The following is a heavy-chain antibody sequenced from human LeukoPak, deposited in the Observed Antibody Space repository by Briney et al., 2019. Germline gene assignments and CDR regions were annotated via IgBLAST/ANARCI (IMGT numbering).Heavy chain of an antibody. CDR2: IYHSGST. CDR1: GGSISSSNW. CDR3: ARSPDYVDYFFGAFDI. D-gene: IGHD4-17*01. Sequence: ASETLSLTCAVSGGSISSSNWWSWVRQPPGKGLEWIGEIYHSGSTNYNPSLKSRVTISVDKSKNQFSLKLSSVTAADTAVYYCARSPDYVDYFFGAFDIWGQGTMVTVSS. V-gene: IGHV4-4*02. J-gene: IGHJ3*02.